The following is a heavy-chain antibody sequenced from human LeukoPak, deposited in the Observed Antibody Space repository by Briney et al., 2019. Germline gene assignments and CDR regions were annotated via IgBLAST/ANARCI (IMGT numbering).Heavy chain of an antibody. CDR3: ASVFYSSGLDGFDY. CDR2: IYYSGST. V-gene: IGHV4-39*01. Sequence: SETLSLTCTVSGGSISSSRYYWGWIRQPPGKGLECIGTIYYSGSTYYNPSLKSRVTLSVDTSKNQFSLKPSSVTAADTAVYYCASVFYSSGLDGFDYWGQGTLVTVSS. CDR1: GGSISSSRYY. J-gene: IGHJ4*02. D-gene: IGHD6-19*01.